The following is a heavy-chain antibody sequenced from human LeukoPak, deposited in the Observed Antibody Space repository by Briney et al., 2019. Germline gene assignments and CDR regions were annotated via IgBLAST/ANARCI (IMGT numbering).Heavy chain of an antibody. CDR2: IYTSGST. D-gene: IGHD6-13*01. CDR1: GGSISSGSYY. V-gene: IGHV4-61*02. Sequence: PSETLSLTCTVSGGSISSGSYYWSWIRQPAGKGLEWIGRIYTSGSTTYNPSLKSRVTMSLDTSKKQFSLKLTSGTAADTAVYYCARTPLYSSSWYSPFDYWGQGTLVTVSS. CDR3: ARTPLYSSSWYSPFDY. J-gene: IGHJ4*02.